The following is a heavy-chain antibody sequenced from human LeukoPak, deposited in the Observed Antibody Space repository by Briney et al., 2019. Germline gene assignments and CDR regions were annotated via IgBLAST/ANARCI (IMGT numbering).Heavy chain of an antibody. Sequence: GSLRLSCAASEFTFSDYYMSWIRQAPGKGLEWVSYISYSGDTIYYADSVKGRFTVSRDNAKNSLYLQMNSLRAEDTAVYYCARLGIITAAGSNDYWGQGTLVTVSS. J-gene: IGHJ4*02. CDR3: ARLGIITAAGSNDY. CDR2: ISYSGDTI. CDR1: EFTFSDYY. D-gene: IGHD6-13*01. V-gene: IGHV3-11*01.